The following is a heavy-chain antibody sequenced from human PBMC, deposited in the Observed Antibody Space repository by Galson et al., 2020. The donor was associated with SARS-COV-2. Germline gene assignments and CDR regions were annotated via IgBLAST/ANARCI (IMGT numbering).Heavy chain of an antibody. V-gene: IGHV4-4*07. CDR3: ARGGLGIQLWSDYYYYGMDV. CDR1: GGSISSYY. CDR2: IYTSGST. D-gene: IGHD5-18*01. J-gene: IGHJ6*02. Sequence: SETLSLTCTVSGGSISSYYWSWIRQPAGKGLEWIGRIYTSGSTNYNPSLKSRVTMSVDTSKNQFSLKLSSVTAADTAVYYCARGGLGIQLWSDYYYYGMDVWGQGTTVTVSS.